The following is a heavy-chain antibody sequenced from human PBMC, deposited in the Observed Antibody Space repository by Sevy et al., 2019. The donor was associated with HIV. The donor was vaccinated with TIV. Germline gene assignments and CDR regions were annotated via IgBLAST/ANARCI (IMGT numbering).Heavy chain of an antibody. V-gene: IGHV3-23*01. CDR2: ISGRGGST. CDR1: GFTFSSYA. Sequence: GGSLRLSCAASGFTFSSYAMSWVRQAPGKGLEWVSAISGRGGSTYYADSVKGRFTISRDNSKNTLYLQMNSLRAEDTAVYYCAKDDPLYFDWGYYYYYGMDVWGQGTTVTVSS. CDR3: AKDDPLYFDWGYYYYYGMDV. J-gene: IGHJ6*02. D-gene: IGHD3-9*01.